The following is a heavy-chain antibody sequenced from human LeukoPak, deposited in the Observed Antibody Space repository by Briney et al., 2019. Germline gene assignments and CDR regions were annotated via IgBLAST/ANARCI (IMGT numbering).Heavy chain of an antibody. J-gene: IGHJ4*02. V-gene: IGHV3-20*04. CDR1: GFTFDDYG. D-gene: IGHD1-26*01. CDR3: AREFGGLYWEPLYYFDY. Sequence: PGGSLRLSXAASGFTFDDYGMSWVRQAPGKGLEWVSGINWNGGSTCYADSVKGRFTISRDNAKNSLYLQMNSLRAEDTALYYCAREFGGLYWEPLYYFDYWGQGTLVTVSS. CDR2: INWNGGST.